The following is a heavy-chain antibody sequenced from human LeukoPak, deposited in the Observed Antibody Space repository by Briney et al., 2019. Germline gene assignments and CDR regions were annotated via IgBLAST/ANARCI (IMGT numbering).Heavy chain of an antibody. CDR3: ARDPGRGSYDYDSSGWLLDY. V-gene: IGHV1-8*03. J-gene: IGHJ4*02. CDR2: MNPNICNS. CDR1: GYTFTSYD. Sequence: GAXVKVSFKASGYTFTSYDINWVRQATGQGSEWMGWMNPNICNSGYAQKFHGRVTITRNTSISTAYMELSSLRSEDTAVYYCARDPGRGSYDYDSSGWLLDYWGQGTLVTVSS. D-gene: IGHD3-22*01.